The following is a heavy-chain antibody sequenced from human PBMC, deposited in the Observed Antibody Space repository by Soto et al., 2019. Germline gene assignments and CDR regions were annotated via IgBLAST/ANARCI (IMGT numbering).Heavy chain of an antibody. J-gene: IGHJ4*02. CDR3: ARAGEGNVDIAMVQCY. V-gene: IGHV3-30-3*01. CDR1: GFTFSSYA. Sequence: GGSLRLSCAASGFTFSSYAMHWVRQAPGKGLEWVAVISYDGSNKYYADSVKGRFTISRDNSKNTLYLQMNSLRAEDTAVYYCARAGEGNVDIAMVQCYWGQGTLVNVST. CDR2: ISYDGSNK. D-gene: IGHD5-18*01.